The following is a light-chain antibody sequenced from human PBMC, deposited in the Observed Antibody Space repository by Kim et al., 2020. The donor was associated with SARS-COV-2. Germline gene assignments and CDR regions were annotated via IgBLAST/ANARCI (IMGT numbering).Light chain of an antibody. V-gene: IGLV1-44*01. J-gene: IGLJ7*01. CDR3: AAWDDSLNGAV. CDR1: SSNIGSYT. Sequence: ELTQPPSASGTPGQRVTISCSGSSSNIGSYTVNWYQHLPGTAPKLLIYSNDQRPSGVPDRFSGSKSGTSASLAISGLQSEDEADYYCAAWDDSLNGAVFGGGTQLTVL. CDR2: SND.